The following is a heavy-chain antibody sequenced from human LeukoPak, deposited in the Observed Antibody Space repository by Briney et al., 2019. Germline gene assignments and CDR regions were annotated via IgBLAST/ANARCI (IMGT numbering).Heavy chain of an antibody. D-gene: IGHD1-1*01. J-gene: IGHJ5*02. Sequence: ASVKVSCKASGYTFTGYYMHWVRQATGQGLEWMGWMSPNSGNTGYAQKFQGRVTMTRNTSISTAYMELSSLRSEDTAVYYCARGFNWNDYDWFDPWGQGTLVTVSS. CDR3: ARGFNWNDYDWFDP. CDR2: MSPNSGNT. CDR1: GYTFTGYY. V-gene: IGHV1-8*02.